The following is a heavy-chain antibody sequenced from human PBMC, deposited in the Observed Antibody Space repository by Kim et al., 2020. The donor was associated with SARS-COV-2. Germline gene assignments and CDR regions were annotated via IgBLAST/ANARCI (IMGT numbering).Heavy chain of an antibody. Sequence: GGSLRLSCAASGFTFGTYSMTWVRQGPGKGLEWVASISTSSSYIFYADSVKGRFSISRDNAKNSLYLQMNSLRAEDTAVYYCARGPRRIQLGELDFWGQETLVTVSS. CDR3: ARGPRRIQLGELDF. D-gene: IGHD5-18*01. CDR2: ISTSSSYI. CDR1: GFTFGTYS. V-gene: IGHV3-21*01. J-gene: IGHJ4*02.